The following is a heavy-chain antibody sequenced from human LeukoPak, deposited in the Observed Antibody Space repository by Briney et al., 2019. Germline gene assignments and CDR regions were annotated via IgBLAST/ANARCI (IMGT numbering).Heavy chain of an antibody. D-gene: IGHD4-11*01. CDR1: GFTFSTHS. CDR3: VRDVTGGWFDP. CDR2: ISSNSYHI. J-gene: IGHJ5*02. V-gene: IGHV3-21*01. Sequence: PGGSLRLSCAASGFTFSTHSMHWVRQAPGKGLEWVSSISSNSYHIYNADSVKGRFTISRDNAKNSLYLQMDSLRAGDTAVYYCVRDVTGGWFDPWGQGTLVTVSS.